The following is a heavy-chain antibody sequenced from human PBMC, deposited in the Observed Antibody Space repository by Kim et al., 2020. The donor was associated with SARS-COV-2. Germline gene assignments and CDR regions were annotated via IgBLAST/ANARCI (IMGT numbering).Heavy chain of an antibody. D-gene: IGHD1-1*01. J-gene: IGHJ5*02. CDR2: IYHTGGT. CDR3: ARCPGERYSFSFDA. CDR1: GDSITSENW. Sequence: SETLSLTCTVSGDSITSENWWTWVRQPPGKGLEWIGEIYHTGGTNYNPSLKSGVTILVDKSNNQFSLNLTSVTAADTAVYFCARCPGERYSFSFDAWGQGTLVTVSS. V-gene: IGHV4-4*02.